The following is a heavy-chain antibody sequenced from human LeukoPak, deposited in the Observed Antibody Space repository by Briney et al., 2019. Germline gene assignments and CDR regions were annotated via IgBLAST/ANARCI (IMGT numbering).Heavy chain of an antibody. J-gene: IGHJ5*02. D-gene: IGHD2-21*01. V-gene: IGHV1-2*02. CDR3: ARTHCGGGSCDTFDP. CDR1: GYTFTDYY. CDR2: INPNNGGT. Sequence: RASVKVSCKASGYTFTDYYIHWVRQAPGQGLQWMGWINPNNGGTNYEQMFQGRVTMTRDTSISTAYMELSSLTSDDTAVYYCARTHCGGGSCDTFDPWGQGTLVTVSS.